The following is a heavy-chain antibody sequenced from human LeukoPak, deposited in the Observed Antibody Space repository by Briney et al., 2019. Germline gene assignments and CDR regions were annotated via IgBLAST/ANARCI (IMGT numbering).Heavy chain of an antibody. Sequence: ASVKVSCKASGYTFNSHPMHWVRQAPAQRLEWMGWINADNGNTRYSQKLQGRVTITRDTSANTAYVELSGLRSDDTAVYYCAREAGTNWIFGEYFPFWGQGTLVTVSA. V-gene: IGHV1-3*01. D-gene: IGHD1-1*01. J-gene: IGHJ1*01. CDR1: GYTFNSHP. CDR3: AREAGTNWIFGEYFPF. CDR2: INADNGNT.